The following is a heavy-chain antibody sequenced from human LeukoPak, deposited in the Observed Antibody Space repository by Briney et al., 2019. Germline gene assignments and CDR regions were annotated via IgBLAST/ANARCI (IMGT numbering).Heavy chain of an antibody. CDR3: ANNGYCSSTSCYTGAFDI. CDR1: GFTFSRYA. D-gene: IGHD2-2*02. CDR2: ISGSGGST. V-gene: IGHV3-23*01. Sequence: GGSLRLSCAASGFTFSRYAMSWVRQAPGKGLEWVSAISGSGGSTYYADSVKVRFTISRDNSKNTLYLQMNSLRAEDTAVYYCANNGYCSSTSCYTGAFDIWGQGTMVTVSS. J-gene: IGHJ3*02.